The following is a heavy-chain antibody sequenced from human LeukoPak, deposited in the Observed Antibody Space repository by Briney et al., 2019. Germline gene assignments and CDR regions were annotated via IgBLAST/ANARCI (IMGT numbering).Heavy chain of an antibody. D-gene: IGHD3-22*01. CDR3: AKDGTTDYDSSGSPYWYFDL. CDR2: INWDGDST. V-gene: IGHV3-43*01. Sequence: PGGSLRLSCAASGFTFDDYTMHWVRQTPEKGLEWVSLINWDGDSTYYADSVKGRFTISRDNGKNSLYLQMNSLRTEDTALYYCAKDGTTDYDSSGSPYWYFDLWGRGTLVTVSS. J-gene: IGHJ2*01. CDR1: GFTFDDYT.